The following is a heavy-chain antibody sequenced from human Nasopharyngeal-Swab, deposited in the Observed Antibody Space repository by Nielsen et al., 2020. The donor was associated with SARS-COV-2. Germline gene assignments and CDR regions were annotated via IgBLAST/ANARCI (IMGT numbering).Heavy chain of an antibody. CDR2: ISSSSSTT. CDR1: GFTFSSYS. D-gene: IGHD6-6*01. J-gene: IGHJ6*02. CDR3: AREPAARPPAPDYYYYYGMDV. Sequence: GVLKISCAASGFTFSSYSMNWVRQAPGKGLEWVSYISSSSSTTYYADSVKGRFTISRDNAKNSLYLQMNSLRDEDTAVYYCAREPAARPPAPDYYYYYGMDVWGQGTTVTVSS. V-gene: IGHV3-48*02.